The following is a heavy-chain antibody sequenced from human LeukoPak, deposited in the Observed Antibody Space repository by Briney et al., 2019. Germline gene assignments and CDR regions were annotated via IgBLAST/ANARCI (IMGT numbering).Heavy chain of an antibody. J-gene: IGHJ4*02. V-gene: IGHV3-72*01. Sequence: GGSLRLSCAASGFTFSDHYMDWVRQAPGKGLEWVGRTKNKGQSHVTDYAASVKGRFFSSRDDSKNSLYLQMNSLQTDDTGIYYCARDTAAALDFWGQGILVTVTS. CDR3: ARDTAAALDF. D-gene: IGHD6-6*01. CDR1: GFTFSDHY. CDR2: TKNKGQSHVT.